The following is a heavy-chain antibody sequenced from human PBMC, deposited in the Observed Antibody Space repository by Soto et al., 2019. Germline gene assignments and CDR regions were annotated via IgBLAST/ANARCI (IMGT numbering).Heavy chain of an antibody. V-gene: IGHV3-53*04. CDR3: AREFWDSGYDYYFDY. D-gene: IGHD5-12*01. CDR2: IYSGGST. CDR1: GFTVSMNY. J-gene: IGHJ4*02. Sequence: EVQLVESGGGLVQPGGSLRLSCAASGFTVSMNYMDWVRQAPGKGLEWVSLIYSGGSTYYADSVKGRFTISRHNSKNTLFLQMNSLRAEDTAVYYCAREFWDSGYDYYFDYWGQGTLVTVSS.